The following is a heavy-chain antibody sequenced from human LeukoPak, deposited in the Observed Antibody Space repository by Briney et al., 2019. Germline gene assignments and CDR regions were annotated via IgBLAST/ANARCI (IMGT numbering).Heavy chain of an antibody. J-gene: IGHJ4*02. CDR3: ARGYNYYGSGSSVQDY. Sequence: SVKVSCKASGGTFSSYTISWVRQAPGQGLEWMGGMIPIFGTANYAPQFQGRVTVTADESTSTAYMELSSLRSEDTAVYYCARGYNYYGSGSSVQDYWGQGTLVTVSS. CDR2: MIPIFGTA. D-gene: IGHD3-10*01. CDR1: GGTFSSYT. V-gene: IGHV1-69*13.